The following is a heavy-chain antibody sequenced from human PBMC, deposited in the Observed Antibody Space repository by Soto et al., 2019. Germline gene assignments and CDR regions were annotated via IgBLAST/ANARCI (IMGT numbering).Heavy chain of an antibody. CDR2: IIPIFGTA. V-gene: IGHV1-69*13. J-gene: IGHJ5*02. D-gene: IGHD6-13*01. CDR1: GGTFSSYA. Sequence: ASVKVSCKASGGTFSSYAISWVRQAPGQGLEWMGGIIPIFGTANYAQKFQGRVTITADESTSTAYMELSSLRSEDTAVYYCAREFIAAAGTGPPRNWFDPWGQGTLVTVSS. CDR3: AREFIAAAGTGPPRNWFDP.